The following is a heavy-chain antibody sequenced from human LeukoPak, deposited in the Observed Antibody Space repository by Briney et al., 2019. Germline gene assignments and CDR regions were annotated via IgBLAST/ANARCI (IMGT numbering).Heavy chain of an antibody. CDR3: AGYQPYGDYVGDAFDI. Sequence: SETLSLTCTVSSDSFSLYYWSWIRQPAGKGLEWIGRIYTSGSTNYNPSLKSRVTMSVDTSKNQFSLKLSSVTAADTAVYYCAGYQPYGDYVGDAFDIWGQGTMVTVSS. CDR1: SDSFSLYY. D-gene: IGHD4-17*01. J-gene: IGHJ3*02. CDR2: IYTSGST. V-gene: IGHV4-4*07.